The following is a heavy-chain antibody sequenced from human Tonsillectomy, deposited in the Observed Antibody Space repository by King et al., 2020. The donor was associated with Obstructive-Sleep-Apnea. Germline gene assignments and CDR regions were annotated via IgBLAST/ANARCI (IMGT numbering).Heavy chain of an antibody. CDR2: MNPNSGNT. Sequence: QLVQSGAEVKKPGASVTVSCQASGYTFTRYDIRWVRQATGQGLEWMGWMNPNSGNTGFVQKFQGRVTLTRDTSISTAYMELSSLRSEDTAVYYCARLYTSGWEGYYFDYWGQGTLVTVSS. CDR3: ARLYTSGWEGYYFDY. J-gene: IGHJ4*02. V-gene: IGHV1-8*01. CDR1: GYTFTRYD. D-gene: IGHD6-19*01.